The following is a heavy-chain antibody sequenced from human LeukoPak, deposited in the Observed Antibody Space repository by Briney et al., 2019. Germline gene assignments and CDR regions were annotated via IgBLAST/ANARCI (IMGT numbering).Heavy chain of an antibody. CDR2: ISGSGGST. V-gene: IGHV3-23*01. CDR3: AKGSYSTEGY. Sequence: GGSLRLSCAASGFTFSSYAMTWVRQAPGKGLEWVSAISGSGGSTYYADSVKGRFTISRDNYKNTLYLQMNSLRAEDTAVYYCAKGSYSTEGYWGQGTLVSVSS. D-gene: IGHD6-13*01. J-gene: IGHJ4*02. CDR1: GFTFSSYA.